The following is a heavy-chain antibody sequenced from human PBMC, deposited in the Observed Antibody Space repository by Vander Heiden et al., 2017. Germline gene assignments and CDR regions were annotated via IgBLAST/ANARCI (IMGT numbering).Heavy chain of an antibody. Sequence: EVQLVESGGVVVQPGGSLRLSCAASALTFDDYTMHWVRQAPGKGVEWVYLISWDGGSTYYADSVKGRFTISRDNSKNSLYLQMNSLRTEDTAWYYCAKDGWGGAFDIWGQGTMVTVSS. V-gene: IGHV3-43*01. J-gene: IGHJ3*02. CDR1: ALTFDDYT. CDR2: ISWDGGST. D-gene: IGHD3-16*01. CDR3: AKDGWGGAFDI.